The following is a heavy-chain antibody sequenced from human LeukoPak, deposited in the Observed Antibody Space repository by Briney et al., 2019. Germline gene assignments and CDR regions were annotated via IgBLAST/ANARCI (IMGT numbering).Heavy chain of an antibody. J-gene: IGHJ6*03. CDR3: ARVSSGWGYYYYYYYMDV. D-gene: IGHD6-19*01. CDR1: GGSFSGYY. V-gene: IGHV4-34*01. Sequence: SETLSLTCAVYGGSFSGYYWSWIRQPPGKGLEWIGEINHSGSTNYNPSLKSRVTISVDTSKNQFSLKRSSVTAADTAVYYCARVSSGWGYYYYYYYMDVWGKGTTVTVSS. CDR2: INHSGST.